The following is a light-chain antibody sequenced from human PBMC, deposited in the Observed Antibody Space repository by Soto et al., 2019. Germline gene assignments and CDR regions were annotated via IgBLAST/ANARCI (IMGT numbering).Light chain of an antibody. Sequence: QSVLTQPPSVSGSPGQRVTISCTGTSSNIGAGHDVHWYQQLPGTAPKLLIYNNNNRPPGVPDRFSGPKSGTSASLAITGLQADDGADYYCQSDGSSLSVVVFGRGTQLTVL. J-gene: IGLJ2*01. CDR2: NNN. CDR1: SSNIGAGHD. V-gene: IGLV1-40*01. CDR3: QSDGSSLSVVV.